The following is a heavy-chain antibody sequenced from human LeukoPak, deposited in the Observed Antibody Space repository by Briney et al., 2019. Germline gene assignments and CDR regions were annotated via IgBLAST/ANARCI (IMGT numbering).Heavy chain of an antibody. CDR3: AKESFLVRGPQGAFDI. CDR1: GFTFSSYG. Sequence: PGRSLRLSCAASGFTFSSYGMHWVRQAPGKGLEWVAVISYDGSNKYYADSVKGRFTISRDNSKNTLYLQMNSLRAEDTAVYYCAKESFLVRGPQGAFDIWGQGTMVTVLS. D-gene: IGHD3-10*01. J-gene: IGHJ3*02. V-gene: IGHV3-30*18. CDR2: ISYDGSNK.